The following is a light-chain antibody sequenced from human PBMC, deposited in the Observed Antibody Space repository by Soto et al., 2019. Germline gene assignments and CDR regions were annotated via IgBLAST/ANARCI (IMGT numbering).Light chain of an antibody. CDR3: QHYNSYSEA. J-gene: IGKJ1*01. CDR2: KAS. Sequence: DIQMTQSPYTLSASVGDTVTVTCRASQSVSGWLAWYQQKPGEAPKLLIYKASTLKSGVPSRFSGSGSGTEFTLTISSLQPDDFATYYCQHYNSYSEAFGQGTKVDIK. CDR1: QSVSGW. V-gene: IGKV1-5*03.